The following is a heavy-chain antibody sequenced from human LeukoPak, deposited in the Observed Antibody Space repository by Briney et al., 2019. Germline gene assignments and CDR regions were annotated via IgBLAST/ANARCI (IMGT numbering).Heavy chain of an antibody. CDR1: GYTFTSYD. CDR3: ATDGRGSYLFDY. V-gene: IGHV1-8*01. Sequence: GASVKVSCKASGYTFTSYDINWVRQATGQGLEWMGWMNPNSGNTGYAQKFQGRVTMTEDTSTDTAYMELSSLRSEDTAVYYCATDGRGSYLFDYWGQGTLVTVSS. D-gene: IGHD1-26*01. CDR2: MNPNSGNT. J-gene: IGHJ4*02.